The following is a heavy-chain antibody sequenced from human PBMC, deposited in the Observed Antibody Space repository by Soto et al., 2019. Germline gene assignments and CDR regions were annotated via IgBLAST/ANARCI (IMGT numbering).Heavy chain of an antibody. Sequence: ASETLSLTCTVSGGYISSGGYYWSWIRQHPGKGLEWIGYIYYSGSTYYNPSLKSRVTISVDTSKNQFSLKLSSVTAADTAVYYCARDSLPGGSYRYPQWWELSAWGQGTLVTVSS. J-gene: IGHJ5*02. CDR2: IYYSGST. D-gene: IGHD3-16*02. CDR3: ARDSLPGGSYRYPQWWELSA. V-gene: IGHV4-31*03. CDR1: GGYISSGGYY.